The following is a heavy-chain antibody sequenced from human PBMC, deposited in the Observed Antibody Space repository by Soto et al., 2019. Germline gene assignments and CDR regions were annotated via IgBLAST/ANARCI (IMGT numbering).Heavy chain of an antibody. V-gene: IGHV3-74*01. Sequence: GGSLRLSCAASGFTLTNHWMHWVRQAPGKGLVWVSRINSDGSTTTYADSVRGRFTISRDNAKNTLSLQMNSLRAEDTAVYYCARVSSSSALHWGQGTLVPVSS. CDR1: GFTLTNHW. J-gene: IGHJ4*02. CDR2: INSDGSTT. CDR3: ARVSSSSALH. D-gene: IGHD6-6*01.